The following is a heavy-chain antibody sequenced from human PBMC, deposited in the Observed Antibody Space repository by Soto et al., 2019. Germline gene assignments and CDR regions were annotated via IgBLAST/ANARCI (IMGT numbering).Heavy chain of an antibody. CDR3: AKSDTALSYGFDP. J-gene: IGHJ5*02. CDR1: GFTFSSYW. CDR2: INSDGSST. V-gene: IGHV3-74*01. D-gene: IGHD5-18*01. Sequence: PGGSLSLSCAASGFTFSSYWMHWVRQAPGKGLVWVSRINSDGSSTSYADSVKGRFTISRDNAKNTLYLQMNSLRAEDTAVYYCAKSDTALSYGFDPWGQGTVVTVSS.